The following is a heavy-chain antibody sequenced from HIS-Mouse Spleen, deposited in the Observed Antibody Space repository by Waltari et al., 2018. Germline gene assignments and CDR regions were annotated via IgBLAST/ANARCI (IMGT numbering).Heavy chain of an antibody. J-gene: IGHJ3*02. D-gene: IGHD6-25*01. CDR3: ALGLSSGAFDI. CDR2: INPNSGGT. Sequence: QLQLVPSRAEVKKLGAAVKVACKASGYPVTGYYMHWVRQAPGQGLEWMGWINPNSGGTNYAQKFQGRVTMTRDTSISTAYMELSRLRSDDTAVYYCALGLSSGAFDIWGQGTMVTVSS. V-gene: IGHV1-2*02. CDR1: GYPVTGYY.